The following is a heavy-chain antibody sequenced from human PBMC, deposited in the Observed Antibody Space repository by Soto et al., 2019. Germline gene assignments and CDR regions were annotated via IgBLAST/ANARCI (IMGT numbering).Heavy chain of an antibody. CDR2: IEPSDSYT. J-gene: IGHJ4*02. CDR3: ATDSDISTGDPYYFDC. Sequence: PGESLKISCKGSGYSFTSYWISWVRQMPGKGLEWMGRIEPSDSYTNYSPSFQGHVTISADKSISTAYLQWSSLKASDTAMYYCATDSDISTGDPYYFDCWGQGTLVTVSS. CDR1: GYSFTSYW. V-gene: IGHV5-10-1*01. D-gene: IGHD3-9*01.